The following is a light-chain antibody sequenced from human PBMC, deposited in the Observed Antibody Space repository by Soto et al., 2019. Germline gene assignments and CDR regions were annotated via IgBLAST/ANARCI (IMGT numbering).Light chain of an antibody. CDR1: SSDVGGYNS. J-gene: IGLJ1*01. Sequence: QSALTQPASVSGSPGQSITISCTGASSDVGGYNSVSWCQQHPGKAPKLMIYEVSHRPSGVSNRFSGSKSGNTASLTISGLQAEDEADYYCSSYTSNNTYVFGTGTKLTVL. CDR2: EVS. CDR3: SSYTSNNTYV. V-gene: IGLV2-14*01.